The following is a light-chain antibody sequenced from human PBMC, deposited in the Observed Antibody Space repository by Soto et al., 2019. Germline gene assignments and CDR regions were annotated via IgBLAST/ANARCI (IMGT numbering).Light chain of an antibody. CDR3: QQSYSAPQVT. J-gene: IGKJ4*01. Sequence: DIVMTQSPASLAVSLGERATINCKSSQSLLFSSNKKNYLAWYQQRPGQPPKLLIYWASSRESGVPDRFTGSGSGTDFTLSISSLQAEDFATYYCQQSYSAPQVTFGGGTKVDIK. V-gene: IGKV4-1*01. CDR1: QSLLFSSNKKNY. CDR2: WAS.